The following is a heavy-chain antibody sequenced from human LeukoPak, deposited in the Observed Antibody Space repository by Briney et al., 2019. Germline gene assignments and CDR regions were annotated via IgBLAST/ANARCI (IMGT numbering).Heavy chain of an antibody. V-gene: IGHV3-23*01. D-gene: IGHD4-11*01. CDR3: AGLQTGV. CDR2: ISGSGGST. Sequence: PGGPLRLSCEALGFTFSSYAMSWVRQPPGKGLEWVSAISGSGGSTYYADSVKGRFTISRDNSKNTLYLQMNSLRAEDTAVYYCAGLQTGVWGKGTTVTVSS. J-gene: IGHJ6*04. CDR1: GFTFSSYA.